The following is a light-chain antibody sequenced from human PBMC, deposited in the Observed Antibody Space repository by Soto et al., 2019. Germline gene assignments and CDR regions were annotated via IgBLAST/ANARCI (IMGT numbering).Light chain of an antibody. CDR2: DAF. Sequence: ESVLTQSPATLSLSPGERATLSCRASQSVSSYLAWYQQKPDQAPRLLIYDAFNRATGIPARFSGSGSGTDFTITISSLEPEDFAVYYCQQRSNWPPRFGQGTRLEIK. CDR1: QSVSSY. V-gene: IGKV3-11*01. J-gene: IGKJ5*01. CDR3: QQRSNWPPR.